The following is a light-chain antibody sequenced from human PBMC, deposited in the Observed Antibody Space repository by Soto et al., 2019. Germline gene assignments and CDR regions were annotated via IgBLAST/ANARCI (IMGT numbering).Light chain of an antibody. V-gene: IGKV3-20*01. CDR1: QSVSSKT. Sequence: EIVLTQSPGTLSLSPGERATLSCRASQSVSSKTLAWYQQKPGQAPRLLIYGASSRATGIPDRFSGGGSGTDFTLISSRVEPEDFAVYYCQQYGSSLWTFGQGTKVEIK. J-gene: IGKJ1*01. CDR2: GAS. CDR3: QQYGSSLWT.